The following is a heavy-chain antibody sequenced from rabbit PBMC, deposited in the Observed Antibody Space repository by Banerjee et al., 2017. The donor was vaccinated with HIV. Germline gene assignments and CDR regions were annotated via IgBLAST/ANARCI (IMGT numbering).Heavy chain of an antibody. CDR2: IYAGSSGIT. V-gene: IGHV1S40*01. D-gene: IGHD1-1*01. CDR3: ARRDYSGSVYHLDP. CDR1: GFSFSSSYC. J-gene: IGHJ6*02. Sequence: QSLEESGGDLVKPGASLTLTCTASGFSFSSSYCMCWVRQAPGKGLEWIACIYAGSSGITYYASWAKGRFTISKTSSTTVTLQMTSLTAADTATYFCARRDYSGSVYHLDPWGQGTLVTVS.